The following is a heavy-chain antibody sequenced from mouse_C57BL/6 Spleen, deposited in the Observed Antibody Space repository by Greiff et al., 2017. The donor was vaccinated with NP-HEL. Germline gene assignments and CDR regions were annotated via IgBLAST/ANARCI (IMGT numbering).Heavy chain of an antibody. V-gene: IGHV5-17*01. J-gene: IGHJ4*01. D-gene: IGHD1-1*01. CDR3: ARDGSSYGYYAMDY. Sequence: EVKLMESGGGLVKPGGSLKLSCAASGFTFSDYGMHWVRQAPEKGLEWVAYISSGSSTIYYADTVKGRFTISRDNAKNTLFLQMTSLRSEDTAMYYCARDGSSYGYYAMDYWGQGTSVTVSS. CDR1: GFTFSDYG. CDR2: ISSGSSTI.